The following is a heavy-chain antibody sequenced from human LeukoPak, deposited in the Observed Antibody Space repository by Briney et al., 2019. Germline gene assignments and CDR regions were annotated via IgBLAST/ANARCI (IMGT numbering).Heavy chain of an antibody. V-gene: IGHV1-18*01. CDR1: GYTFTSYG. CDR2: ISAYNGNT. D-gene: IGHD3-22*01. J-gene: IGHJ4*02. CDR3: ARSRTYYYDSSGPGAAFDI. Sequence: GASVTVSCTASGYTFTSYGISWVRQAPGQGLEWMGWISAYNGNTNYAQKLQGRVTMTTDTSTSTAYMELRSLRSDDTAVYYCARSRTYYYDSSGPGAAFDIWGQGTLVTVSS.